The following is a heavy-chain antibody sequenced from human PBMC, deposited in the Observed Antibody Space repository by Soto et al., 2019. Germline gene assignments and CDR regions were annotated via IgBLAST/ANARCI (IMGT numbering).Heavy chain of an antibody. V-gene: IGHV3-23*01. Sequence: GGSLRLSCAASGFTFSSYAMSWVRQAPGKGLEWVSAISGSGGSTYYADSVKGRFTISRDNSKNTLYLQMNSLRAEDTAVYYCAKDLVPARSMRSGWYYYYGMDVWGQGTTVTVSS. CDR2: ISGSGGST. D-gene: IGHD6-19*01. CDR1: GFTFSSYA. J-gene: IGHJ6*02. CDR3: AKDLVPARSMRSGWYYYYGMDV.